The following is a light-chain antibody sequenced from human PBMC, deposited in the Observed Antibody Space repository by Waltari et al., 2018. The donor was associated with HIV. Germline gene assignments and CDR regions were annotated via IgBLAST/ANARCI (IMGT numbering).Light chain of an antibody. CDR1: QTFSSY. CDR3: QQTYSPPQT. CDR2: ATS. V-gene: IGKV1-39*01. J-gene: IGKJ4*01. Sequence: DIQMTQSPSSPPAPVGDRVTITCRASQTFSSYLNWYQQKPGKAPKLLIYATSNLQSGVPSRFSGSGSGTDFTLTISSLQPEDFAIYYCQQTYSPPQTFGGGTKVEIK.